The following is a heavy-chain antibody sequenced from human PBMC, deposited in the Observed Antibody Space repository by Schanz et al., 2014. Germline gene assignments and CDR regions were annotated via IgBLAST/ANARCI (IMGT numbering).Heavy chain of an antibody. V-gene: IGHV3-30*03. CDR2: ISYHGSER. CDR3: VRIYSGYSGGYLDY. J-gene: IGHJ4*02. CDR1: GFSFSDYG. Sequence: QVQLVESGGGVVQPGRSLRLSCAGSGFSFSDYGMHWVRQAPGRGLEWVAVISYHGSERYYADSVKGRFTISRDNSKNTLYLQMSSLRAEDTAVYYCVRIYSGYSGGYLDYWGQGTLVTVSS. D-gene: IGHD5-12*01.